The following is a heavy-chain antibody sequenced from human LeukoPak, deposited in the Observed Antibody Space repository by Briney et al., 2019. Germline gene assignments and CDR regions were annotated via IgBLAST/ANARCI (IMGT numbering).Heavy chain of an antibody. V-gene: IGHV4-34*01. J-gene: IGHJ4*02. CDR1: GGSFSGYY. D-gene: IGHD3-16*01. CDR3: ARDGGTGYFDY. CDR2: INHSGST. Sequence: SETLSLTCGVCGGSFSGYYWNWIRQSPGKGLEWIGEINHSGSTNYNPSLKSRVTMSVDTSQKQFSLNLSSVTAADTAVYSCARDGGTGYFDYWGQGTLVTVSS.